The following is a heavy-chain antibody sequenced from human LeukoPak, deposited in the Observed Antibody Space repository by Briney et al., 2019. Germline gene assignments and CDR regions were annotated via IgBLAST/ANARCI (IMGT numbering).Heavy chain of an antibody. V-gene: IGHV3-20*04. D-gene: IGHD2/OR15-2a*01. Sequence: PGGSLRLSCAVSGFTYSSYWMSWVRQAPGKGLEWVSSINWNGRRTDYIESVKGRFTISRDSAKNSLYLEMNSLRAEDTAVYYCARMRSNSDSFDYWGQGSLVTVSS. CDR1: GFTYSSYW. CDR2: INWNGRRT. CDR3: ARMRSNSDSFDY. J-gene: IGHJ4*02.